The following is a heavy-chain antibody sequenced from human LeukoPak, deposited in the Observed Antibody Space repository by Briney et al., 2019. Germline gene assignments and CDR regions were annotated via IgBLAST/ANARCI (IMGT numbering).Heavy chain of an antibody. CDR1: GGSISSYY. J-gene: IGHJ4*02. CDR3: ARDKKGASCHDY. CDR2: IYYSGST. Sequence: SETLSLTCTVSGGSISSYYWSWIRQPPGKGLEWIGYIYYSGSTNYNPSLKSRVTISVDTSKNQFSLKLSSVTAADTAVYYCARDKKGASCHDYWGQGTLVTVSS. V-gene: IGHV4-59*01. D-gene: IGHD2-2*01.